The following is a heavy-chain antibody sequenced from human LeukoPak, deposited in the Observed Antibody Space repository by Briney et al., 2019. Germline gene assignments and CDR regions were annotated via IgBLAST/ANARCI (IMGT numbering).Heavy chain of an antibody. D-gene: IGHD4-17*01. CDR1: GFTFSSYA. CDR3: ARGFHGYGDYGVDY. CDR2: ISYDGSNK. Sequence: PGRSLRLSCAASGFTFSSYAMHWVRQAPGKGLEWVAVISYDGSNKYYADSVKGRFTISRDNSKNTLYLQMNSLRAEDTAVYYCARGFHGYGDYGVDYWGQGTLVTVSS. J-gene: IGHJ4*02. V-gene: IGHV3-30-3*01.